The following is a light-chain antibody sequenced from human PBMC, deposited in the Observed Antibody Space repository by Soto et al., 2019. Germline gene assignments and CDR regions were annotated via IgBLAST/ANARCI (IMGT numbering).Light chain of an antibody. CDR3: HQYDNSPLT. V-gene: IGKV3-20*01. CDR1: QSVSSSY. Sequence: EIVLTQSPGTLSLSPGERATLSCRASQSVSSSYLAWYQQKPGQAPRLLIYGASSRATGIPDRFSGSGSGTDFTLTISRLEPEDFAVYYCHQYDNSPLTCGGGTKVGIK. CDR2: GAS. J-gene: IGKJ4*01.